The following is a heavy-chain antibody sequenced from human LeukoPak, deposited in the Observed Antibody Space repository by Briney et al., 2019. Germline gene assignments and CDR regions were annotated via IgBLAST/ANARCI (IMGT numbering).Heavy chain of an antibody. CDR1: GGSVSSGSFY. Sequence: SETLSLTCTVSGGSVSSGSFYWTWIRQSPAKGLEWIGYIYYSGSTNYNPSLKSRVTISVDTSKNQFSLKLSSVTAADTAVYYCATSNYGDYKWGQGTMVTVSS. CDR2: IYYSGST. V-gene: IGHV4-61*01. J-gene: IGHJ3*01. D-gene: IGHD4-17*01. CDR3: ATSNYGDYK.